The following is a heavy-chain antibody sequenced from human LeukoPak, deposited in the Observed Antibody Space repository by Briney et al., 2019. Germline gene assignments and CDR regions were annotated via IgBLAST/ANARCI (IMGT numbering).Heavy chain of an antibody. CDR1: GSTFTSYW. CDR2: IYPGDSDT. CDR3: ARRRGRYSGDAFDI. J-gene: IGHJ3*02. Sequence: GDSLEISCQGSGSTFTSYWIGWLRQLPGKGLEWMGFIYPGDSDTRYSPSFQGQVTISADKSMSTAYLQWSSLKASDTAMYYCARRRGRYSGDAFDIWGQGTMVTVSS. D-gene: IGHD1-26*01. V-gene: IGHV5-51*01.